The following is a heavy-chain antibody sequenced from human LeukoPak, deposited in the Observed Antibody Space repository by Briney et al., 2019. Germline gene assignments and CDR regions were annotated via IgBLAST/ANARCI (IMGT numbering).Heavy chain of an antibody. CDR1: GYTFTSYY. V-gene: IGHV1-46*01. Sequence: GASVKVSCKASGYTFTSYYMHWVRQAPGQGREWMGIINPSGGSTSYAQKFQGRVTMTRDTSTSTVYMELSSLRSEDTAVYYCARDYGSFGGVISTHFDYWGQGTLVTVSS. CDR2: INPSGGST. J-gene: IGHJ4*02. D-gene: IGHD3-16*02. CDR3: ARDYGSFGGVISTHFDY.